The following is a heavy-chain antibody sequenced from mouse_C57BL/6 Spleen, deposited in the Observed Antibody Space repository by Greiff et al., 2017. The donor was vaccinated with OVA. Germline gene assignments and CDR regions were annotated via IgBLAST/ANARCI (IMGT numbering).Heavy chain of an antibody. CDR1: GYTFTDYN. D-gene: IGHD1-1*01. J-gene: IGHJ1*03. CDR2: INPNNGGT. CDR3: ARTHYYGSSYWYFDV. V-gene: IGHV1-18*01. Sequence: EVQLQQSGPELVKPGASVKIPCKASGYTFTDYNMDWVKQSHGKSLEWIGDINPNNGGTIYNQKFKGKATLTVAKSSSTAYMELRSLTSEDTAVYYCARTHYYGSSYWYFDVWGTGTTVTVSS.